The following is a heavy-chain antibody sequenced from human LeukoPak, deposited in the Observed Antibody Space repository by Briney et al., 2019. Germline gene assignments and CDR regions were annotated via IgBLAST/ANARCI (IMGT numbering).Heavy chain of an antibody. CDR1: GFIFSDFS. CDR3: ARDYRFAFDN. V-gene: IGHV3-21*05. Sequence: GGSLRLSCAASGFIFSDFSMNWVRQAPGKGLEWISYVGIDSGNTKYADSVKGRFTISGDNAKKSLYLQMNSLRVEDTAVYYCARDYRFAFDNWGQGTLVTVSS. CDR2: VGIDSGNT. J-gene: IGHJ4*02.